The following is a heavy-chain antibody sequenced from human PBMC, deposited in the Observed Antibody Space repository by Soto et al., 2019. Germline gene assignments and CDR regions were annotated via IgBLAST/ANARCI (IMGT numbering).Heavy chain of an antibody. CDR1: GGTFSSYA. J-gene: IGHJ6*02. CDR3: ARDRDGSRYGMDV. CDR2: IIPIFGTA. D-gene: IGHD2-15*01. Sequence: SVKVSCKASGGTFSSYAISWVRQAPGQGLEWMGGIIPIFGTANYAQKFQGRVTITADKSTSTAYMELSSLRSEDTAVYYCARDRDGSRYGMDVWGQGTTVTVSS. V-gene: IGHV1-69*06.